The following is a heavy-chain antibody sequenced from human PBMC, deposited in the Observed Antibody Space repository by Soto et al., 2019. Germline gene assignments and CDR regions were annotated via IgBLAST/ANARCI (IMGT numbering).Heavy chain of an antibody. CDR3: ARHVSGYCSSTSCPYYYYYYMDV. Sequence: GESLKISCKGSGYSFTSYWIGWVRQMPGKGLEWMGIIYPGDSDTRYSPSFQGQVTISADKSISTAYLQWSSLKASDTAMYYCARHVSGYCSSTSCPYYYYYYMDVWGKGTTVTVSS. CDR1: GYSFTSYW. J-gene: IGHJ6*03. V-gene: IGHV5-51*01. D-gene: IGHD2-2*01. CDR2: IYPGDSDT.